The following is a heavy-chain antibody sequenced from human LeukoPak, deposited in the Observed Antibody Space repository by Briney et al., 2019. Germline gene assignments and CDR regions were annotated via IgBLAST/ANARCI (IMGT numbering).Heavy chain of an antibody. J-gene: IGHJ4*02. CDR1: GYTFTSYG. V-gene: IGHV1-18*01. Sequence: ASVKVSCKASGYTFTSYGISWVRQAPGQGLEWMGWISAYNGNTNYAQKLQGRVTMTTDTSTSTAYMELRSLRSEDTAVYYCAREPQLLWFGEFDYWGQGTLVTVSS. CDR3: AREPQLLWFGEFDY. D-gene: IGHD3-10*01. CDR2: ISAYNGNT.